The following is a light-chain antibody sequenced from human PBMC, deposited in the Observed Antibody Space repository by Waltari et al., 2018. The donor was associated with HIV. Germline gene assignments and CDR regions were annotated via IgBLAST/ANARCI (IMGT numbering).Light chain of an antibody. V-gene: IGLV1-47*01. CDR1: SSNIGANY. Sequence: QSVLTQPPSASGTPGQRVTISCSGSSSNIGANYVYWYQQLPGTAPKLLIYRNNQRPAGVPDRFSGSKSGTSASLAISGLRSEDEADYYCCSIAGTYTSYVMIGGGTKLTVL. J-gene: IGLJ2*01. CDR3: CSIAGTYTSYVM. CDR2: RNN.